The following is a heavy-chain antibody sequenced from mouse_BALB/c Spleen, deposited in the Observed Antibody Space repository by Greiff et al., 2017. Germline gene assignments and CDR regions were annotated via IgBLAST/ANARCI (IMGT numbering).Heavy chain of an antibody. CDR3: TRPYYRYDVRSFDY. CDR1: GYTFTSYW. J-gene: IGHJ2*01. CDR2: IYPGNSDT. Sequence: EVQLQQSGTVLARPGASVKMSCKASGYTFTSYWMHWVKQRPGQGLEWIGAIYPGNSDTSYNQKFKGKAKLTAVTSTSTAYMELSSLTNEDSAVYYCTRPYYRYDVRSFDYWGQGTTLTVSS. V-gene: IGHV1-5*01. D-gene: IGHD2-14*01.